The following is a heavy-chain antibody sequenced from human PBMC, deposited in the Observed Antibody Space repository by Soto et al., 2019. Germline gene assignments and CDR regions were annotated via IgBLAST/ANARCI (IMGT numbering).Heavy chain of an antibody. J-gene: IGHJ4*02. V-gene: IGHV3-30-3*01. Sequence: QVQLVESGGGVVQPGRSLRLSCAASGFTFSSYAMHWVRQAPGKGLEWVAVISYDGSNKYYADSVKGRFTISRDNSKNTPYLQMNSLRAEDTAVYYCARVGPAAAGTQYYFDYWGQGTLVTVSS. D-gene: IGHD6-13*01. CDR2: ISYDGSNK. CDR1: GFTFSSYA. CDR3: ARVGPAAAGTQYYFDY.